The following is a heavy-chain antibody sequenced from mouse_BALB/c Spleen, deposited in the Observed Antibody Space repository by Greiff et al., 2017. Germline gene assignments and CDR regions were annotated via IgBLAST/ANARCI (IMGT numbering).Heavy chain of an antibody. Sequence: EVQLQQSGTVLARPGASVKMSCKASGYTFTSYWMHWVKQRPGQGLEWIGAIYPGNSDTSYNQKFKGKAKLTAVTSTSTAYMELSSLTNEDSAVYYCTRRTVIATDYFDYWGQGTTLTVSS. CDR1: GYTFTSYW. V-gene: IGHV1-5*01. J-gene: IGHJ2*01. D-gene: IGHD1-1*01. CDR3: TRRTVIATDYFDY. CDR2: IYPGNSDT.